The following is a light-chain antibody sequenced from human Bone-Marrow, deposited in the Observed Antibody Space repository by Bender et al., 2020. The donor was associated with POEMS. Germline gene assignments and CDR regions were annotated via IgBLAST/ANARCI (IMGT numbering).Light chain of an antibody. CDR1: KLGERY. CDR3: QAWDSTTHVV. V-gene: IGLV3-1*01. Sequence: SYELTQPPSVSVSPGQTASITCSGDKLGERYVSWYQQRPGQSPVAVIYQDTMRPSGNPERISGSNSGNTATLTITGAQTMDEADYYCQAWDSTTHVVFGGGTKLTVL. J-gene: IGLJ2*01. CDR2: QDT.